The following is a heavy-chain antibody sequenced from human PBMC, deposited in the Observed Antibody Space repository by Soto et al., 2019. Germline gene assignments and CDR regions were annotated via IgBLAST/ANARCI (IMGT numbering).Heavy chain of an antibody. J-gene: IGHJ4*02. CDR3: AKNVNGAAGTSDY. Sequence: EVQLLESGGGLVQPGGSLRLSCVVSGFTLSNYGMSWVRQAPGKGLEWVSAISSTGGSTYYADSVRGRFTISRDTSKNTLYLQMNSLRVEDTATYYCAKNVNGAAGTSDYWGQGTLVTVSS. D-gene: IGHD6-13*01. V-gene: IGHV3-23*01. CDR2: ISSTGGST. CDR1: GFTLSNYG.